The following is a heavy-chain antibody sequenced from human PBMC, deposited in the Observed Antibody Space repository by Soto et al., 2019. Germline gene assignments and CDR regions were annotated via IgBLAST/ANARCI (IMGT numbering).Heavy chain of an antibody. CDR2: ISSNGGST. CDR1: GFTFSIYS. CDR3: AKGVNSYGMDV. J-gene: IGHJ6*02. V-gene: IGHV3-64*01. Sequence: EVQLVESGGGLVQPGESLRLSCAASGFTFSIYSMHWVRQAPGKGLEYVSAISSNGGSTNYANSVKGRFNISRDNSKNTLYLKMGSLRAEDMAVYYCAKGVNSYGMDVWGQGTTVTVSS. D-gene: IGHD1-20*01.